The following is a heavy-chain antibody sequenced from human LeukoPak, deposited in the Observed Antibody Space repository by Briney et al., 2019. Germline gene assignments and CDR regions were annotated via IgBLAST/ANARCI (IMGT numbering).Heavy chain of an antibody. CDR3: ASMYGGNSYFDY. V-gene: IGHV1-46*01. Sequence: ASVKLSCKASGYTFTSYYMHWVRQAPGQGLEWMGIINPSGGSTSYAQKFQGRVTMTRDTSTSTVYMELSSLRSEDTAVYYCASMYGGNSYFDYWGQGTLVTVSS. CDR2: INPSGGST. D-gene: IGHD4-23*01. J-gene: IGHJ4*02. CDR1: GYTFTSYY.